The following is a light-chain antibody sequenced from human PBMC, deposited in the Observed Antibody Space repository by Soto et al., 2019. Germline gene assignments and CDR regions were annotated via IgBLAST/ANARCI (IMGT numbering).Light chain of an antibody. CDR3: QQSYSTPRT. Sequence: DIQMTQSPSSLSASVGDRVTISCRASQSISNYLNWYQQKPGKAPKLLIYATSILQTGVPSRFSGSGSGTHFPLIITGLQPEDFATFYCQQSYSTPRTFGQGTKVDMK. V-gene: IGKV1-39*01. CDR1: QSISNY. J-gene: IGKJ1*01. CDR2: ATS.